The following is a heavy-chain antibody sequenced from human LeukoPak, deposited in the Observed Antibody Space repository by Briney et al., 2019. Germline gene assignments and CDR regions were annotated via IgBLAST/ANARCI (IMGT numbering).Heavy chain of an antibody. J-gene: IGHJ4*02. CDR1: GGSISSYY. D-gene: IGHD5-12*01. Sequence: SETLSLTCAVSGGSISSYYWSWIRQPPGKGLEWIGYIYTSGSTNYNPSLKSRVTISVDTSKNQFSLKLSSVTAADTAVYYCARMGGYSGYASHWGQGTLVTVSS. CDR3: ARMGGYSGYASH. V-gene: IGHV4-4*09. CDR2: IYTSGST.